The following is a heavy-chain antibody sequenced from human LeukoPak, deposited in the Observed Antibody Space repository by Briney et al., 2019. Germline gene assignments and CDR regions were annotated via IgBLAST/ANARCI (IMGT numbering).Heavy chain of an antibody. CDR1: GFSLSTSGMR. CDR2: IDWDDDK. CDR3: ARIRGRFLEVDY. J-gene: IGHJ4*02. V-gene: IGHV2-70*04. Sequence: SGPTLVNPTQTLTLTYTFSGFSLSTSGMRVSWIRQPPGKALEWLARIDWDDDKYCSASLKTRLTISKATSKNQVVLTMTNMDPVDTATYYCARIRGRFLEVDYWGQGTLVTVSS. D-gene: IGHD3-3*01.